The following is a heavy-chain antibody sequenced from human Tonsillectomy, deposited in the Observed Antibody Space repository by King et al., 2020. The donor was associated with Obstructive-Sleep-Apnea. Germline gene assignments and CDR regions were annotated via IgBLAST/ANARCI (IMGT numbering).Heavy chain of an antibody. CDR2: INHSGST. CDR3: ARGRRYCSSTTCLPKSWYFDL. CDR1: GGSFSGYY. V-gene: IGHV4-34*01. J-gene: IGHJ2*01. D-gene: IGHD2-2*01. Sequence: QVQLQQWGAGLLKPSETLSLTCAVYGGSFSGYYWSWIRQPPGKGLEWIGEINHSGSTNYNPSLKNRVTMSVDTSKNQFSLKLGSVTAADTAVYFFARGRRYCSSTTCLPKSWYFDLWGRGTLVTSPQ.